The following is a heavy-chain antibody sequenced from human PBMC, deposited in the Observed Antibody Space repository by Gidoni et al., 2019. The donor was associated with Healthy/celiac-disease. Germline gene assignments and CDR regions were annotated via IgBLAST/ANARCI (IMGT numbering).Heavy chain of an antibody. Sequence: QVQLVESGGGVVKPGRSLRLSGAASGFTFSSYAMHWVRQAPGKGLEWVAVISYDGSNKYSADSVTGRFTISRDNSKTTLYLQMNSLRAEDTAVYYCARGSQWLVLDYWGQGILVTVSS. CDR2: ISYDGSNK. J-gene: IGHJ4*02. CDR1: GFTFSSYA. V-gene: IGHV3-30-3*01. CDR3: ARGSQWLVLDY. D-gene: IGHD6-19*01.